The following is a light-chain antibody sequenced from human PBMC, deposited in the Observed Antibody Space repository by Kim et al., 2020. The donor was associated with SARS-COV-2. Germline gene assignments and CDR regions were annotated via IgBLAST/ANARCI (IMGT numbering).Light chain of an antibody. Sequence: GQSITLACTGTSSDVGNYNYVSWYQQHPAKAPKLMIYDVSNRPSGVSNRFSGSKSGKTASLTISGLQAEDEADYYCSSYTTSNTLVFGGGTQLTVL. CDR1: SSDVGNYNY. CDR2: DVS. CDR3: SSYTTSNTLV. V-gene: IGLV2-14*03. J-gene: IGLJ2*01.